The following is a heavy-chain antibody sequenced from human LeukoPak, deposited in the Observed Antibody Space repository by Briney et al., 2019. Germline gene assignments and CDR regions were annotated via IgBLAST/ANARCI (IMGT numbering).Heavy chain of an antibody. CDR3: ATYRQVLLPFES. D-gene: IGHD5-18*01. Sequence: GSLRLSCAASGFTFSSFAMIWVRQPPGKGLEWVSSIFQGGGEIHYADSVRGRFTISRDNSRSTLFLQMNSLRVEDTAIYYCATYRQVLLPFESWGQGTLVTVSS. V-gene: IGHV3-23*03. CDR1: GFTFSSFA. CDR2: IFQGGGEI. J-gene: IGHJ4*02.